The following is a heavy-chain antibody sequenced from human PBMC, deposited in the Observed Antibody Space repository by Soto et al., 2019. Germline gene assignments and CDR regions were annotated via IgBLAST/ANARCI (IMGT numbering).Heavy chain of an antibody. CDR2: IYSSGRA. D-gene: IGHD3-16*01. CDR3: ARNYDVNPALDYWYFDL. V-gene: IGHV4-4*07. J-gene: IGHJ2*01. CDR1: GGSTSGYY. Sequence: QVQLQESGPGLVKASGTLSLTCSLSGGSTSGYYWSWIRQPAGKGLEWIGSIYSSGRAHYNPSLKSRLTTSVFQNYFSLTLNSVTAADTAVYYCARNYDVNPALDYWYFDLWGRGTQVTVSS.